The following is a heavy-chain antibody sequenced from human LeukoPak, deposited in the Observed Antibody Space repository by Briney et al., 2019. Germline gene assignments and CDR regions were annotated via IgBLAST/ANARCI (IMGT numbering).Heavy chain of an antibody. CDR3: ASSVVPAALDY. CDR1: GGSISSYY. Sequence: PSETLSLTCTVSGGSISSYYWSWIRQPPGKGLEWVGYIYYSGGTNYTPSLKSRVTISGDTSKNPFSLQLSSVTAADTAVYYCASSVVPAALDYWGQGTLVTVSS. D-gene: IGHD2-2*01. J-gene: IGHJ4*02. CDR2: IYYSGGT. V-gene: IGHV4-59*01.